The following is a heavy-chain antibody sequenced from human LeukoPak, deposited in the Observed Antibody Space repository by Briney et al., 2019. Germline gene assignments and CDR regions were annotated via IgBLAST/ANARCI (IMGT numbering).Heavy chain of an antibody. Sequence: GESLRLSCAASGFTFNSYGMHWVRQAPGKGLEWVAVIWYEGSNKHYADSVRGRFTISRDNSKNMLYLQMNSLRVEDTAVYFCARGEYDILTGYIDHWGHGTLVTVSS. J-gene: IGHJ4*01. CDR1: GFTFNSYG. CDR2: IWYEGSNK. D-gene: IGHD3-9*01. V-gene: IGHV3-33*01. CDR3: ARGEYDILTGYIDH.